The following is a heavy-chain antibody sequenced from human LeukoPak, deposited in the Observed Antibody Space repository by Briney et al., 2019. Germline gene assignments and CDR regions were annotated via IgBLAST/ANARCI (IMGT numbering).Heavy chain of an antibody. Sequence: ASVKVSCKASGYTFTSYDINWVRQATGQGLEWMGWMNPNSGNTGYAQKFQGRVTMTRDTSISTAYMELSRLRSDDTAVYYCASGYCTNGVCYTVDYWGQGTLVTVSS. D-gene: IGHD2-8*01. CDR3: ASGYCTNGVCYTVDY. CDR2: MNPNSGNT. CDR1: GYTFTSYD. V-gene: IGHV1-8*02. J-gene: IGHJ4*02.